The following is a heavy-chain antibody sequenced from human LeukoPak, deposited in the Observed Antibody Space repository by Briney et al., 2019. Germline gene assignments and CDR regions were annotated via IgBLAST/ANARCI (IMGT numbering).Heavy chain of an antibody. CDR2: ISAYNGNT. D-gene: IGHD1-7*01. CDR1: GYTFTSYG. CDR3: ARDQGYNWNYAAFDI. V-gene: IGHV1-18*01. J-gene: IGHJ3*02. Sequence: ASVTVSCKASGYTFTSYGISWVRQAPAQGLEWMGWISAYNGNTNYAQKLQGRVTMTTDTSTSTAYMELRSLRSDDTAVYYCARDQGYNWNYAAFDIWGQGTMVTVSS.